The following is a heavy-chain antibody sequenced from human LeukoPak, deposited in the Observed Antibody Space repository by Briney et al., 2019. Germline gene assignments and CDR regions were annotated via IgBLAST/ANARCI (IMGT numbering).Heavy chain of an antibody. CDR1: GYSFTVFY. CDR3: VRAGRVGGGVGAPFDI. V-gene: IGHV1-2*02. J-gene: IGHJ3*02. CDR2: VNPSVGNT. Sequence: AAVNVSCKASGYSFTVFYIHGVRQAPGQGPEWRGWVNPSVGNTIYAQKFEDRVSMTRDASISTSYIELSILRFDDTAVYYCVRAGRVGGGVGAPFDIWGQGTMVTVSS. D-gene: IGHD3-16*01.